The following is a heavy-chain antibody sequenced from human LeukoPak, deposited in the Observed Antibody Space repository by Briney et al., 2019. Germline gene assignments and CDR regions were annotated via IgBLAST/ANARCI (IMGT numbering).Heavy chain of an antibody. Sequence: SETLSLTCTVSDGSISIYYWSWIRQPAGKGLEWIGRIYTSGSTNYNPSLKSRVTMSVDTSKNQFSLKLSSVTAADTAVYYCARSYYDYVWGSGAFDIWGQGTMVTVSS. D-gene: IGHD3-16*01. J-gene: IGHJ3*02. CDR2: IYTSGST. CDR3: ARSYYDYVWGSGAFDI. V-gene: IGHV4-4*07. CDR1: DGSISIYY.